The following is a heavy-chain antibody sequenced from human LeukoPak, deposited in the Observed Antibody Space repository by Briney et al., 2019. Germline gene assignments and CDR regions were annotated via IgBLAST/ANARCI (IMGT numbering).Heavy chain of an antibody. Sequence: GGSLRLSCAASGFTFSSYTMNWVRQAPGKGLEWVSSISSSSLYIYYADSVKGRFTISRDNAKNSLDLQMNSLRAEDTAVYYCARSGRGYDDAFDIWGQGTMVTVSP. V-gene: IGHV3-21*01. J-gene: IGHJ3*02. CDR1: GFTFSSYT. CDR2: ISSSSLYI. D-gene: IGHD5-12*01. CDR3: ARSGRGYDDAFDI.